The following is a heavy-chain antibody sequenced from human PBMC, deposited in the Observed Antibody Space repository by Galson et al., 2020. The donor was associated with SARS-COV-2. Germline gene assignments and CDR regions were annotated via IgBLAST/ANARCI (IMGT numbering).Heavy chain of an antibody. V-gene: IGHV3-30*04. CDR1: GFTLSGSA. Sequence: GGSLRLSCAASGFTLSGSAMHWVRQAQGKGLEWVAIISYDGTTKYNSDSVKGRFTISRDNSTQTLYLQMNRLRPDDTAVYYCARETDDHTSGWYDYWGQGTLVTVSS. D-gene: IGHD6-13*01. J-gene: IGHJ4*02. CDR2: ISYDGTTK. CDR3: ARETDDHTSGWYDY.